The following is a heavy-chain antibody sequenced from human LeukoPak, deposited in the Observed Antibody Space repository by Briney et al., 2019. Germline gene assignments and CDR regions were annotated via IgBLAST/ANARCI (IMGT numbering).Heavy chain of an antibody. J-gene: IGHJ3*02. Sequence: SETLSLTCTVSGGSISSSSYYWGWIRQPPGKGLEWIGSIYYSGSTYYNPSLKSRVTISVDTSKNQFSLKLSSVTAADTAVYYCARGRSSSTAFVIWGQGTMVTVSS. CDR1: GGSISSSSYY. CDR2: IYYSGST. CDR3: ARGRSSSTAFVI. D-gene: IGHD2-2*01. V-gene: IGHV4-39*07.